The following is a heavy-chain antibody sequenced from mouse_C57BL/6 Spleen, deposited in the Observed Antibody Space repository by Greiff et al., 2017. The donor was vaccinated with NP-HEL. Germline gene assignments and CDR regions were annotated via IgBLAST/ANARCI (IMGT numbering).Heavy chain of an antibody. CDR2: IYPGDGDT. Sequence: VQLQQSGPELVKPGASVKISCKASGYAFSSSWMNWVKQRPGKGLEWIGRIYPGDGDTNYNGKFKGKATLTADKSSSTAYMQLSSLTSEDSAVYFCARNPYDYDLDYWGQGTTLTVSS. J-gene: IGHJ2*01. CDR1: GYAFSSSW. D-gene: IGHD2-4*01. V-gene: IGHV1-82*01. CDR3: ARNPYDYDLDY.